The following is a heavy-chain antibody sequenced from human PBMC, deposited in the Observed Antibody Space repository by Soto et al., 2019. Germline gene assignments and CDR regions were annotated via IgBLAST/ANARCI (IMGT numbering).Heavy chain of an antibody. CDR2: VSKSEYT. V-gene: IGHV3-21*01. Sequence: EVQLLESGGGLVRPGGSLTLSCAVSGFTFTNYGINWVRQAPGKGLEWVSSVSKSEYTYYSDWVKGRFTISRDNARKSVALQMDNLRAEDTAVYYFTREASIIIPAGADFWGQGTLVTVSS. CDR1: GFTFTNYG. J-gene: IGHJ4*02. CDR3: TREASIIIPAGADF. D-gene: IGHD1-20*01.